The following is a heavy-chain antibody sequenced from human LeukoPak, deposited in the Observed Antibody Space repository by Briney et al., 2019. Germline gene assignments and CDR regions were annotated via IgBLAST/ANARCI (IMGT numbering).Heavy chain of an antibody. D-gene: IGHD3-22*01. J-gene: IGHJ4*02. Sequence: PGGSLRLSCAASGFTFSSSWMHWVRQAPGKGLVWVSRINGDGSIASYADSVKGRFTISRDNSKNTLYLQMNSLRAEDTAVYYCAKDHDSSGPYYFDSWGQGTLVIVSS. CDR3: AKDHDSSGPYYFDS. V-gene: IGHV3-74*01. CDR1: GFTFSSSW. CDR2: INGDGSIA.